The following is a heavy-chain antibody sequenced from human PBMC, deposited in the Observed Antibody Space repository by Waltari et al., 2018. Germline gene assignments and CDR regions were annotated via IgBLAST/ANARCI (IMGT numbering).Heavy chain of an antibody. V-gene: IGHV1-24*01. CDR3: ATNIAAAGTDWYFDL. CDR2: FDPEDGET. J-gene: IGHJ2*01. D-gene: IGHD6-13*01. Sequence: QVQLVQSGAEVKKPGASVKVSCKVSGYTLTELAMHWVRTAPGKGLEWMGGFDPEDGETIYAQKFQGRVTMTEDTSTDTAYMELSSLRSEDTAVYYCATNIAAAGTDWYFDLWGRGTLVTVSS. CDR1: GYTLTELA.